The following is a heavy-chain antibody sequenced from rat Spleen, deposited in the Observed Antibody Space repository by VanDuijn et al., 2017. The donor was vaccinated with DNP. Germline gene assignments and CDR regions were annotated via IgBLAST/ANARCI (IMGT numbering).Heavy chain of an antibody. J-gene: IGHJ2*01. CDR2: IKKDSSTI. Sequence: EVKLVESGGGLVQPGRSLKLSCAASGINFNDYWMGWVRQAPGKGLEWIGQIKKDSSTINYTPSLKDKFTISRDNAQNTLYLQMSKLGSEDTAIFYCARGPNYGGWPDFFDYWGQGVMVTVSS. D-gene: IGHD1-11*01. CDR3: ARGPNYGGWPDFFDY. V-gene: IGHV4-2*01. CDR1: GINFNDYW.